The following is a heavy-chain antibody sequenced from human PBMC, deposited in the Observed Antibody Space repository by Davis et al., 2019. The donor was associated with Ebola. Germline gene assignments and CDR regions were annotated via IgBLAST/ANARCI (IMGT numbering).Heavy chain of an antibody. D-gene: IGHD3-10*01. CDR1: VGTFSSYA. J-gene: IGHJ4*02. CDR3: ARGSGYYGSGSFLR. CDR2: ILPILGIA. Sequence: SVKVSCKASVGTFSSYAIIWVRHAPGPGLEWLGRILPILGIANYAQKFQGRVPITADKSTSTAYMELSSLRSEDTAVYYCARGSGYYGSGSFLRWGQGTLVTVSS. V-gene: IGHV1-69*10.